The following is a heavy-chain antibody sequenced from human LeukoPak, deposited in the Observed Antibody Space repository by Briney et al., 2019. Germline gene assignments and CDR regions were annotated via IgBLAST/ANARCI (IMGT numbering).Heavy chain of an antibody. Sequence: SETLSLTCAVYGGSFSGYYWSWIRQPPGKGLEWIGEINHSGSTNYNPSLKSRVTISVDTSKNQFSLKLSSVTAADTAVYYCARESGSYPNWFDPWGQGTLVTVSS. V-gene: IGHV4-34*01. D-gene: IGHD1-26*01. CDR3: ARESGSYPNWFDP. J-gene: IGHJ5*02. CDR2: INHSGST. CDR1: GGSFSGYY.